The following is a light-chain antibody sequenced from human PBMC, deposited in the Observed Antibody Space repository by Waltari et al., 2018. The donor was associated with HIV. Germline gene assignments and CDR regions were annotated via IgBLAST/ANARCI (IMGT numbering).Light chain of an antibody. CDR3: QVWDSSTDHVV. J-gene: IGLJ3*02. V-gene: IGLV3-21*04. Sequence: SYVLTQPPSVSLAPGKTANITCGGSNIEYKSVHWYQQKTGRAPKLLIFYDTDRPSGIPQRISGSNSGDTATLTIRRVGPADEADYFCQVWDSSTDHVVFGGGTKLTVL. CDR1: NIEYKS. CDR2: YDT.